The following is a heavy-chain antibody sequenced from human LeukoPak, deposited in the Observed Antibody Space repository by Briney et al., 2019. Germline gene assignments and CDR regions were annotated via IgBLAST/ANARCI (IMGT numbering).Heavy chain of an antibody. CDR1: GDSISDSSYY. D-gene: IGHD3-9*01. CDR3: ARLTGYSSESWFDP. J-gene: IGHJ5*02. V-gene: IGHV4-39*07. CDR2: IYYSGSA. Sequence: SETLSLTCTVSGDSISDSSYYWDWIRQPPGKGLEWIASIYYSGSAYYNPSLKSRIIISIDPSKNQFSLKLSSVTAADTAVYYCARLTGYSSESWFDPWGQGTLVTVSS.